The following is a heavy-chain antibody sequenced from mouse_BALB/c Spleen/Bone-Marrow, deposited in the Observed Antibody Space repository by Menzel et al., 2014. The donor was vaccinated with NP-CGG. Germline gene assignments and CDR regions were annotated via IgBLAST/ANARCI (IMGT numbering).Heavy chain of an antibody. J-gene: IGHJ3*01. V-gene: IGHV5-6-3*01. CDR1: GFTFSSYG. D-gene: IGHD2-4*01. Sequence: EVKLVESGGGLVQPGGSLKLSCAASGFTFSSYGMSWVRQTPDKRLELVATLNSNGGSTYYPDSVKGRFTISRDNAKNTLYLQMSSLKSEDTAMYYCARDMITTRGFAYWGQGTLDTVSA. CDR2: LNSNGGST. CDR3: ARDMITTRGFAY.